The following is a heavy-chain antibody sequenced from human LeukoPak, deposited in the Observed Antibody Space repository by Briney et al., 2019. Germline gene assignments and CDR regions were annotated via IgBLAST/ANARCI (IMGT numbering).Heavy chain of an antibody. Sequence: ASVKVSCKASGYTFTGYYMYWVRQAPGQGLEWMGRINPNSGGTNYAQKFQGRVTMTRDTSISTAYMELSRLRSDDTAVYYCARQNYDSSGYYLFDYWGQGTLVTVSS. CDR2: INPNSGGT. J-gene: IGHJ4*02. V-gene: IGHV1-2*06. CDR3: ARQNYDSSGYYLFDY. CDR1: GYTFTGYY. D-gene: IGHD3-22*01.